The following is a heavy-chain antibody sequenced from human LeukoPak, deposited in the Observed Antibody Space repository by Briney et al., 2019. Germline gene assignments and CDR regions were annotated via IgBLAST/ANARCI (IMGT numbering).Heavy chain of an antibody. J-gene: IGHJ6*02. CDR3: ARTPPRSSYGYHYYYYGMDV. V-gene: IGHV1-69*13. D-gene: IGHD5-18*01. CDR1: GYTFTSYA. CDR2: IIPIFGTA. Sequence: SVKVSCKASGYTFTSYAMNWVRQAPGQGLEWMGGIIPIFGTANYAQKFQGRVTITADESTSTAYMELSSLRSEDTAVYYCARTPPRSSYGYHYYYYGMDVWGQGTTVTVSS.